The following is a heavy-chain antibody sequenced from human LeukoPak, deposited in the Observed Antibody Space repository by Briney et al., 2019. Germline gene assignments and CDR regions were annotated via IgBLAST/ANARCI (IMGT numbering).Heavy chain of an antibody. CDR2: ISDYNGNT. CDR3: ARDRFGSGSYYTFDY. D-gene: IGHD3-10*01. V-gene: IGHV1-18*01. Sequence: GASVKVSCKAFGYTFTSYGISWVRQAPGQRLEWMGWISDYNGNTNYAQKLQGRVTMTTDTSTSTAYMELRSLRSDDTAVYYCARDRFGSGSYYTFDYWGQGTLVTVSS. CDR1: GYTFTSYG. J-gene: IGHJ4*02.